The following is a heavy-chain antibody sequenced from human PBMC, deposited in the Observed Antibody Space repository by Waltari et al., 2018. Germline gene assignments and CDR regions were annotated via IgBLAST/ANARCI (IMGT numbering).Heavy chain of an antibody. V-gene: IGHV3-23*01. CDR2: IITSSDT. Sequence: VQLLESGGGLIQPGGSLRLAWSAPGFTFSTLDMNCVRQAPGGGLEWVSGIITSSDTYYADSVKGRFTISRDNSKNILYLQMNSLRADDTAVYYCVKGDWGDFWGQGTLVTVSS. CDR3: VKGDWGDF. D-gene: IGHD2-21*02. J-gene: IGHJ4*02. CDR1: GFTFSTLD.